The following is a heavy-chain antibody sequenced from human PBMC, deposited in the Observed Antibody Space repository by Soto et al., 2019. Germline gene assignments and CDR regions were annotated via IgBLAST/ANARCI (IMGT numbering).Heavy chain of an antibody. CDR2: FSLSGTT. D-gene: IGHD2-8*02. Sequence: SETLSLTCTVSCASTTSSSYWSWIRQPAGKGLEWIGRFSLSGTTNYNPSLRSRVTMSADVSKNQFSLRLTSVTAADAALYYCARGMTPPGAPAWYYFDSWGQGTLVTVSS. V-gene: IGHV4-4*07. CDR3: ARGMTPPGAPAWYYFDS. J-gene: IGHJ4*02. CDR1: CASTTSSSY.